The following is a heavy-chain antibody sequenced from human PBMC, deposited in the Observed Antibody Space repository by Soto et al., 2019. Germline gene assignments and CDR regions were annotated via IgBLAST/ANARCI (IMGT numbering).Heavy chain of an antibody. CDR2: IWYDGSNK. CDR1: GFTFSSYG. J-gene: IGHJ2*01. V-gene: IGHV3-33*01. CDR3: ASALLAGGPTVWYFDL. D-gene: IGHD2-15*01. Sequence: QVQLVESGGGVVQPGRSLRLSCAASGFTFSSYGMHWVRQAPGKGLEWVAVIWYDGSNKYYADSVKGRFTISRDNSKNTLYLQMNSLRAEDTAVYYCASALLAGGPTVWYFDLWGRGTLVTVSS.